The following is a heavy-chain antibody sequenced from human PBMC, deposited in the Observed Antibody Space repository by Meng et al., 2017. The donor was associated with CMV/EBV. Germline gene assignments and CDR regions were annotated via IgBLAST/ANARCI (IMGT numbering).Heavy chain of an antibody. V-gene: IGHV3-7*01. CDR1: GFTFSSYW. J-gene: IGHJ6*02. CDR2: IKQDGSEK. Sequence: GESLKISCAASGFTFSSYWMSWVRQAPGKGLEWVANIKQDGSEKYYVDSVKGRFTISRDNAKNSLYLQMNSLRAEDTAVYYCAREDRPLVHCSSTGCRTNYYYYGMDVWGQGTTVTVSS. CDR3: AREDRPLVHCSSTGCRTNYYYYGMDV. D-gene: IGHD2-2*01.